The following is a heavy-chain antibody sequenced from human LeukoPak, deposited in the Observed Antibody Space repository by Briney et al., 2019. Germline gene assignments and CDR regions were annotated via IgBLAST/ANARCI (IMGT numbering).Heavy chain of an antibody. CDR1: EFTVSSNY. CDR2: IIGSGRST. D-gene: IGHD4-23*01. V-gene: IGHV3-23*01. Sequence: PGGSLRLSCVASEFTVSSNYMNWVRQAPGKGLEWVSTIIGSGRSTFHAASVKGRFTISRDNPNNTLFLHMDSLRAADTAIYFCAKHPGPYGANPFNSWGLGTLVTVSS. J-gene: IGHJ4*02. CDR3: AKHPGPYGANPFNS.